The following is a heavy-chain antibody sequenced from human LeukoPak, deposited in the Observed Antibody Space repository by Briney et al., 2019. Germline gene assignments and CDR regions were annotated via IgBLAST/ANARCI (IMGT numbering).Heavy chain of an antibody. V-gene: IGHV3-48*04. J-gene: IGHJ3*02. CDR2: ISSSGSTI. Sequence: PGGSLRLSCAVSGFSFSSYWMSWVRQAPGKGLEWVSYISSSGSTIYYADSVKGRFTISRDNAKNSLYLQMNSLRAEDTAVYYCARDQHDSSGYPRAWAFDIWGQGTMVTVSS. D-gene: IGHD3-22*01. CDR1: GFSFSSYW. CDR3: ARDQHDSSGYPRAWAFDI.